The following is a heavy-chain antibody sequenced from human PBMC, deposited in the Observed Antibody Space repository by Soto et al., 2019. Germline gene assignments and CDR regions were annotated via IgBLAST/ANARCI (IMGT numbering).Heavy chain of an antibody. Sequence: ASVKVSCKASGYTFTGYYMHWVRQAPGQGLEWMGWINPNSGGTNYAQKFQGRVTMTRDTSISTAYMELSRLRSDDTAVYYCARETPSYYYDSSGPFDYWGQGTLVTVSS. D-gene: IGHD3-22*01. CDR1: GYTFTGYY. J-gene: IGHJ4*02. CDR2: INPNSGGT. CDR3: ARETPSYYYDSSGPFDY. V-gene: IGHV1-2*02.